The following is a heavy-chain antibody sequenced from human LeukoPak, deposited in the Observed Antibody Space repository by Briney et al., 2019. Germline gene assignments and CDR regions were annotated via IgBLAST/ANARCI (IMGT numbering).Heavy chain of an antibody. CDR3: ANGDGFDY. V-gene: IGHV3-7*01. CDR1: GFTFSTYW. Sequence: GGSLRLSCATSGFTFSTYWMSWVRQAPGKGLEWVANIKQDGGETYYADSVKGRFTIFRDDAKNSLYLQMDSLRVEDTAVYYCANGDGFDYWGQGTLVIVSS. CDR2: IKQDGGET. J-gene: IGHJ4*02. D-gene: IGHD5-24*01.